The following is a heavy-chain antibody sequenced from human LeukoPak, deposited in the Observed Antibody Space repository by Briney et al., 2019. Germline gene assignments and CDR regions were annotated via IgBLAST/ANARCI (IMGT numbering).Heavy chain of an antibody. V-gene: IGHV3-64*01. CDR2: ISSNGGST. CDR3: ARNFDY. Sequence: PGGSLRLSCAASGFTFSSYAMHWVRQAPGKGLEYVSAISSNGGSTSYANSVKGRFTISRDNSKNTLYLQMGSLRAEDMAVYYCARNFDYWGQGTLVTVSS. J-gene: IGHJ4*02. CDR1: GFTFSSYA.